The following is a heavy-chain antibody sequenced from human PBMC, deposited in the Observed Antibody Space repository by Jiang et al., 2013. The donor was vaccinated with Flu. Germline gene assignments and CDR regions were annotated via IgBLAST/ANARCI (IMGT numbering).Heavy chain of an antibody. J-gene: IGHJ2*01. D-gene: IGHD1-26*01. CDR3: AKARSYYARWYFDL. V-gene: IGHV3-23*01. CDR1: GFTFSSYA. Sequence: AASGFTFSSYAMSWVRQAPGKGLEWVSAISGSGGSTYYADSVKGRFTISRDNSKNTLYLQMNSLRAEDTAVYYCAKARSYYARWYFDLWGRGTLVTVSS. CDR2: ISGSGGST.